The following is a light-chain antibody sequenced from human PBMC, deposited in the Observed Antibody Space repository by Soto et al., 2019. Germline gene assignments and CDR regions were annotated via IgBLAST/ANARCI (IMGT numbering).Light chain of an antibody. CDR1: QSIRSW. Sequence: DIQMTQSPSTLSASVGDRVTITCRASQSIRSWLAWYQQKPGKAPKLLIFDASSLETGVPSRFSGSGSGTEFTLTITSLQPDDFATYYCQQCNSYWTFGQGTKVDIK. CDR2: DAS. J-gene: IGKJ1*01. CDR3: QQCNSYWT. V-gene: IGKV1-5*01.